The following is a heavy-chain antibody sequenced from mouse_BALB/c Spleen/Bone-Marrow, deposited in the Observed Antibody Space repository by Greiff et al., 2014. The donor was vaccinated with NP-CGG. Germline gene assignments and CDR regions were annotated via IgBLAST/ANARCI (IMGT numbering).Heavy chain of an antibody. CDR1: GFSLTSYG. V-gene: IGHV2-5*01. CDR2: IWRGGST. Sequence: VQLQQSGPGLVRPSQSLSITCTVSGFSLTSYGVHWVRQSPGKGLEWLGVIWRGGSTDYNAAFMSRLSITKDNSKSQVFFKMNSLQADDTAIYYCAKIGTTTGAMDYWGQGTSVTVSS. D-gene: IGHD2-14*01. CDR3: AKIGTTTGAMDY. J-gene: IGHJ4*01.